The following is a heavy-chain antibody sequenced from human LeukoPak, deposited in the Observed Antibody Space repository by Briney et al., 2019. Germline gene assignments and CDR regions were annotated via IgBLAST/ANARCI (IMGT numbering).Heavy chain of an antibody. D-gene: IGHD4-17*01. Sequence: PGGSLRLSCAASGFTFSGYYMSWIRQAPGKGLEWVSYISSSSSYTNYADSVKGRFTISRDNAKNSLYLQMNSLRAEDTAVYYCAREDGDYRYYYYGMDVWGKGTTVTVSS. CDR3: AREDGDYRYYYYGMDV. CDR1: GFTFSGYY. V-gene: IGHV3-11*06. CDR2: ISSSSSYT. J-gene: IGHJ6*04.